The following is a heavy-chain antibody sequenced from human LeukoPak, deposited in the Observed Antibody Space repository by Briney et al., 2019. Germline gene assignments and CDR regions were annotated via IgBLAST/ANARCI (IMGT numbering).Heavy chain of an antibody. Sequence: GGSLRLSCAASGFTFSSYAMHWVRQAPGKGLEYVSAISSNGGSTYYANSVKGRFTISRDNSKNTVYLQMNSLRADDTAVYYCARGGGYDSFDYWGQGTQVTVSS. V-gene: IGHV3-64*01. CDR1: GFTFSSYA. D-gene: IGHD5-12*01. CDR3: ARGGGYDSFDY. CDR2: ISSNGGST. J-gene: IGHJ4*02.